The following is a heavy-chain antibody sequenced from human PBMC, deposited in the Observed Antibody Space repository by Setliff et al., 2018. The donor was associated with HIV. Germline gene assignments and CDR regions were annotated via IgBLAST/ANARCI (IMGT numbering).Heavy chain of an antibody. CDR1: GFTFSTYW. D-gene: IGHD2-15*01. J-gene: IGHJ5*02. CDR3: ARSGGDCSGISCYSLWFDP. CDR2: INNDGRKT. Sequence: GGSLRLSCAASGFTFSTYWMHWVRQAPGKGLVWVSHINNDGRKTTYADSVKGRFTVSRDNAKNTLYLQMNSLRAEDTAVYYCARSGGDCSGISCYSLWFDPWGHGTLVTVSS. V-gene: IGHV3-74*03.